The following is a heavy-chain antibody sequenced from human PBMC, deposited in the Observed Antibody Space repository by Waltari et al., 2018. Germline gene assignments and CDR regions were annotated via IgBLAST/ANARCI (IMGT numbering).Heavy chain of an antibody. D-gene: IGHD6-13*01. Sequence: QVQLQESGPGLVKPSETLSLTCTVSGYSISSGYYGGWIRQPPGKGLEWIGSSYHSGSTYYNPSLKSRVTISVDTSKNQFSLKLISVTAADTAVYYCARDHPYSSSLVWFDPWGQGTLVTVSS. V-gene: IGHV4-38-2*02. CDR2: SYHSGST. J-gene: IGHJ5*02. CDR3: ARDHPYSSSLVWFDP. CDR1: GYSISSGYY.